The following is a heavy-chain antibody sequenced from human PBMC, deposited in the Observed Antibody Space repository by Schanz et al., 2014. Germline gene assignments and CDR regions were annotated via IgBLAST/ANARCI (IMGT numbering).Heavy chain of an antibody. J-gene: IGHJ5*02. CDR3: ARETMIRGVIISRFDP. D-gene: IGHD3-10*01. V-gene: IGHV1-69*08. Sequence: QVQLVQSGAEVKKPGSSVKVSCKASGDTFRSYTINWVRQAPGQGLEWMGRIIPMNGIANYAQKFQGRVTITADKSTSTAYMELSSLRSEDTAVYYCARETMIRGVIISRFDPWGQGTLVTVSS. CDR1: GDTFRSYT. CDR2: IIPMNGIA.